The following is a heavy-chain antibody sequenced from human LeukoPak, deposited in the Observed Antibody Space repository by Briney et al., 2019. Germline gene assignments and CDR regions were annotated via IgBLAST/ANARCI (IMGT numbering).Heavy chain of an antibody. CDR3: ARKLTSRYYYYGMDV. CDR2: ISSSSSYI. J-gene: IGHJ6*02. D-gene: IGHD4-23*01. V-gene: IGHV3-21*01. Sequence: GGSLRLSCAAPGFTFSSYSMNWVRQAPGKGLEWVSSISSSSSYIYYADSVKGRFTISRDNAKNSLYLQMNSLRAEDTAVYYCARKLTSRYYYYGMDVWGQGTTVTVSS. CDR1: GFTFSSYS.